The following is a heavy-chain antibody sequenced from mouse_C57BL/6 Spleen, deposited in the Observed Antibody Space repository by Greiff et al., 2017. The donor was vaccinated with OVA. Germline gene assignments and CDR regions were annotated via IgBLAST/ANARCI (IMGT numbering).Heavy chain of an antibody. D-gene: IGHD1-1*01. Sequence: EVQRVESGGGLVQPGGSLSLSCAASGFTFTDYYMSWVRQPPGQALEWLGFIRNKANGYTTEYSAAVKGRVTISRDKSQSILYLQMNALRAEDRATYYCAGSRTTVAYFDYWGQGTTLTVSS. V-gene: IGHV7-3*01. CDR1: GFTFTDYY. CDR2: IRNKANGYTT. CDR3: AGSRTTVAYFDY. J-gene: IGHJ2*01.